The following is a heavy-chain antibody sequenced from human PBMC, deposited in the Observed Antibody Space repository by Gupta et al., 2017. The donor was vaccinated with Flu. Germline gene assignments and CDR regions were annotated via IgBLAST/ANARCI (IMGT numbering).Heavy chain of an antibody. V-gene: IGHV5-51*03. CDR1: GYSFTSYR. CDR2: IYPGDSDT. D-gene: IGHD3-22*01. Sequence: EVPLVQSGAEVQQPGESLKISCKGSGYSFTSYRIRWVRQMLGKGLEWMGIIYPGDSDTRYSPSFQGQVTISADKSISTAYLQWSSLKASDTAMYYCARMHRYYYDSSGPYGMDVWGQGTTVTVSS. J-gene: IGHJ6*02. CDR3: ARMHRYYYDSSGPYGMDV.